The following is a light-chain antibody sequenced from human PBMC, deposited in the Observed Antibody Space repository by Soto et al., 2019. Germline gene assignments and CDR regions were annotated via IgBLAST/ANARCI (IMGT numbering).Light chain of an antibody. CDR2: EVN. CDR3: SSFTSGGTWV. CDR1: SSDVGAYNH. J-gene: IGLJ3*02. V-gene: IGLV2-14*03. Sequence: QSVLTQPASVSGSPGQSITISCTGTSSDVGAYNHVSWYQQHPGKVPKVMIYEVNNRPSGVSNRFSASKSGNTASLTISGLQAEDEAPYYCSSFTSGGTWVFGGGTKLTVL.